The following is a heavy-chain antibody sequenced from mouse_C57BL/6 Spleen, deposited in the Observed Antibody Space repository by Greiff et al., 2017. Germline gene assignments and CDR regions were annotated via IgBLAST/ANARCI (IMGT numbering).Heavy chain of an antibody. CDR2: IDPEDGET. D-gene: IGHD2-5*01. J-gene: IGHJ4*01. V-gene: IGHV14-2*01. Sequence: EVQLQESGAELVKPGASVKLSCPASGFNIKDYYMHWVKQRTEQCLEWIGRIDPEDGETTYAPKFPDKATITADTSSNTAYLQLSILTSEDTAVYYCAPLYSNYGRYYAMDYWGQGTSVTVSS. CDR3: APLYSNYGRYYAMDY. CDR1: GFNIKDYY.